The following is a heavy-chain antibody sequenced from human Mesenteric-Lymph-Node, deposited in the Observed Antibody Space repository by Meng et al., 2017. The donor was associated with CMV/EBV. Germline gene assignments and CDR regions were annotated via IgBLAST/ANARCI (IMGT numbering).Heavy chain of an antibody. V-gene: IGHV3-15*01. CDR2: IKSKSEGGTT. CDR3: TTGAGEGSRYYFDY. D-gene: IGHD1-26*01. Sequence: GGSLRLSCGASGFTFTNAWVTWVRQAPGKGLEWVGRIKSKSEGGTTDYAAPVRGRFIISRDDSKNTLYLQLNSLKSKDTALYYCTTGAGEGSRYYFDYWGQGTLVTVSS. J-gene: IGHJ4*02. CDR1: GFTFTNAW.